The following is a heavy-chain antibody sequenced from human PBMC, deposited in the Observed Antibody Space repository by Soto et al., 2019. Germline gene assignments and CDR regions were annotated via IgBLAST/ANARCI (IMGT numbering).Heavy chain of an antibody. CDR3: AREGSITMVLGPYPRSYSVAIDA. J-gene: IGHJ6*02. Sequence: ASVKVSCKASGYTFTSYGISWVRQAPGQGLEWMGWISAYNGNTNYAQKLQGRVTMTTDTSTSTAYMELRSLRSDDTAVNYCAREGSITMVLGPYPRSYSVAIDACGEETTVTFS. D-gene: IGHD3-10*01. CDR2: ISAYNGNT. V-gene: IGHV1-18*01. CDR1: GYTFTSYG.